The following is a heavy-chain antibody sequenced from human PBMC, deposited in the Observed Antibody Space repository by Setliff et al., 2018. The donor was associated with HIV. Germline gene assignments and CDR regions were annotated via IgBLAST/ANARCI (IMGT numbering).Heavy chain of an antibody. CDR2: INWNGDNT. Sequence: GGSLRLSCAASGFTLYDYGMTWVRQAPGKGLEWVSGINWNGDNTGYADSVKGRFTISRDNAKNSLYLQMNSLRVEDTALYYCVRGHLDYYGMDVWGQGTTVTVSS. CDR1: GFTLYDYG. CDR3: VRGHLDYYGMDV. V-gene: IGHV3-20*04. J-gene: IGHJ6*02.